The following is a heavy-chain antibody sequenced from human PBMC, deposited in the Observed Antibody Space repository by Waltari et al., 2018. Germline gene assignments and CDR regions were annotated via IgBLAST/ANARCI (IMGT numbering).Heavy chain of an antibody. D-gene: IGHD5-18*01. Sequence: QVQLQQWGAGLLKPSETLSLTCAVYGGSFSGYHWSWIRQPPGKGLEWIGEINHSGSTNYNPSLKSRVTISVDTSKNQFSLKLSAVTAADTAVYYCAREGIQLWSPAYFDYWGQGTLVTVSS. CDR1: GGSFSGYH. J-gene: IGHJ4*02. CDR2: INHSGST. V-gene: IGHV4-34*01. CDR3: AREGIQLWSPAYFDY.